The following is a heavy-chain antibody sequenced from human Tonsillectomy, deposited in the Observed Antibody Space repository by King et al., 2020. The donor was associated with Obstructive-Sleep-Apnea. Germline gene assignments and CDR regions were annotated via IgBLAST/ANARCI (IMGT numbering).Heavy chain of an antibody. CDR1: GFTFSSYA. Sequence: VQLVESGGGVVQPGRSLRLSCAASGFTFSSYAMHWVRQAPGKGLEWVAVISYDGSNKYYADSVKGRFTISRDNSKNTLYLQMNSLRAEDTAVYYCAREATQWLVGMDAFDIWGQGTMVTVSS. CDR2: ISYDGSNK. CDR3: AREATQWLVGMDAFDI. V-gene: IGHV3-30*04. D-gene: IGHD6-19*01. J-gene: IGHJ3*02.